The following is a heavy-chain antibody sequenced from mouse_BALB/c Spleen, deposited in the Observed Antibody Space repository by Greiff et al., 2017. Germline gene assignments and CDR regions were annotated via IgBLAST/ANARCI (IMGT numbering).Heavy chain of an antibody. J-gene: IGHJ4*01. V-gene: IGHV5-6-3*01. CDR3: ARDRALAMDY. CDR1: GFTFSSYG. Sequence: EVKLVESGGGLVQPGGSLKLSCAASGFTFSSYGMSWVRQTPDKRLELVATINSNGGSTYYPDSVKGRFTISRDNAKNTLYLQMSSLKSEDTAMYYCARDRALAMDYWGQGTSVTVSS. CDR2: INSNGGST.